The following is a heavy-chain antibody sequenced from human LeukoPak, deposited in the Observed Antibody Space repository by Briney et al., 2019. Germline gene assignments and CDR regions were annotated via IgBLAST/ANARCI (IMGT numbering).Heavy chain of an antibody. CDR2: IYYSGST. CDR3: ARHRDIVVVPAASPIGY. D-gene: IGHD2-2*01. Sequence: PETLSLTCTVSGGSISSSSYYWGWIRQPPGKGLEWIGSIYYSGSTYYNPSLKSRVTISVDTSKNQFSLKLSSVTAADTAVYYCARHRDIVVVPAASPIGYWGQGTLVTVSS. CDR1: GGSISSSSYY. V-gene: IGHV4-39*01. J-gene: IGHJ4*02.